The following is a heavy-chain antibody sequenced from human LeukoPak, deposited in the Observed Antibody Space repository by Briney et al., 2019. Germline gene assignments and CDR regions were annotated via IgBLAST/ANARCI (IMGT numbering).Heavy chain of an antibody. CDR2: ISSSA. J-gene: IGHJ4*02. CDR3: ARDPTWNSGWDFDY. CDR1: GFTFSSYT. V-gene: IGHV3-21*01. Sequence: PGGSLRLSCAAPGFTFSSYTMNWVRQAPGKGLEWVSSISSSAYYADSVKGRFTISRDNAKNSLYLQMNSLRAEDTAVYYCARDPTWNSGWDFDYWGQGTLVTVSS. D-gene: IGHD6-19*01.